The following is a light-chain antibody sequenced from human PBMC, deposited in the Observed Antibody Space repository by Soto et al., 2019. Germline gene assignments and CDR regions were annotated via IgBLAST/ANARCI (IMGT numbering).Light chain of an antibody. CDR1: QSIATW. J-gene: IGKJ1*01. CDR2: KAS. V-gene: IGKV1-5*03. Sequence: DIQMTKSPSTLSASVGDRFTIAFLASQSIATWLAWYQQRPGKAPKLLIYKASSLEGGVPSRFSGSGSGADFSLTISSLQPDDFATYYCQQYDAYPWTFGQVTNVDIK. CDR3: QQYDAYPWT.